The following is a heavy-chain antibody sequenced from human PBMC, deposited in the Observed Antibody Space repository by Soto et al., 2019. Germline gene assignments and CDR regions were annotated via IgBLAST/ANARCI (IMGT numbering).Heavy chain of an antibody. CDR2: IKQDGSEK. CDR1: GFTFSSYW. Sequence: GGSLRLSCAASGFTFSSYWMSWVRQAPGKGLEWVANIKQDGSEKYYVDSVKGRFTISRDNAKNSLYLQMNSLRAEDTAVYYCARDGTWEQLLPSNYYYGMDVWGQGTTVTVSS. CDR3: ARDGTWEQLLPSNYYYGMDV. J-gene: IGHJ6*02. V-gene: IGHV3-7*01. D-gene: IGHD6-13*01.